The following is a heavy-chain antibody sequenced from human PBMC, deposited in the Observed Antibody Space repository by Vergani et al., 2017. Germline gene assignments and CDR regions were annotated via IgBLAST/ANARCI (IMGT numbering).Heavy chain of an antibody. CDR3: ARDYPSSGYYPYYFDY. Sequence: QVQLVQSGAEVKKPGSSVKVSCKASGGTFSSYAISWVRQAPGQGLEWMGRIIPILGIANYAQKFQGRVTITADKSTSTAYMELSSLRSEDTAVYYCARDYPSSGYYPYYFDYWGQGTLVTVSS. D-gene: IGHD3-22*01. V-gene: IGHV1-69*04. CDR1: GGTFSSYA. J-gene: IGHJ4*02. CDR2: IIPILGIA.